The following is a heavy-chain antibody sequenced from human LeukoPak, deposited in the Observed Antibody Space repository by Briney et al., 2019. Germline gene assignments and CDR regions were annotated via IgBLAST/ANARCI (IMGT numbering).Heavy chain of an antibody. D-gene: IGHD3-22*01. CDR1: GGSISSYY. CDR3: ASSDGPYDSSGYGY. Sequence: SETLSLTCTVSGGSISSYYWSWIRQPPGKGLEWIGYISYSGSTKYNPSLKSRVTISVDTSKNQFSLKLTSVTAADTAVYYCASSDGPYDSSGYGYWGQGTLVTVSS. J-gene: IGHJ4*02. V-gene: IGHV4-59*08. CDR2: ISYSGST.